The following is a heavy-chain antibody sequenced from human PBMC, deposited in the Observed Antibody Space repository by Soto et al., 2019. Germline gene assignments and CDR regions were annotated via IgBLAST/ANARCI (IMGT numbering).Heavy chain of an antibody. CDR1: GGSISNGDYY. CDR2: IYYSGST. Sequence: QVQLQESGPGLVKASQTLSLTCAVSGGSISNGDYYWSWIRQPPGKGLEWVGNIYYSGSTYYNPSLNCRVTISVDTSKNQFSLKLSSVTAADTAVYYFAIEYGLYFIGMDVWGQGTTVSVSS. J-gene: IGHJ6*02. CDR3: AIEYGLYFIGMDV. V-gene: IGHV4-30-4*01. D-gene: IGHD3-10*01.